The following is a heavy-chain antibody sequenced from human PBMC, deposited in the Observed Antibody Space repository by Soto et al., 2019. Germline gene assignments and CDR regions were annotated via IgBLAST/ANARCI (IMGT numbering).Heavy chain of an antibody. CDR3: AREGVVATPPPYNWFDP. D-gene: IGHD2-21*01. J-gene: IGHJ5*02. Sequence: SETLSLTCTVSGDSITKSGHYWGWIRQPPGKGLEWIGGIDYRGSTLYNPSLRSRITMSIDTSKKFFSLKLTSVSAADTAVYYCAREGVVATPPPYNWFDPWGQGVLVTVSS. CDR1: GDSITKSGHY. CDR2: IDYRGST. V-gene: IGHV4-39*02.